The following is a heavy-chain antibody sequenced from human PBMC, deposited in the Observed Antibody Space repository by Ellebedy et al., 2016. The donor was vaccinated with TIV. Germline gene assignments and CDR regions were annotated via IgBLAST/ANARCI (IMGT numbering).Heavy chain of an antibody. V-gene: IGHV3-74*01. J-gene: IGHJ4*02. Sequence: PGGSLRLSCAASGFTFSSYWMHWVRQAPGKGLMWVSHVNSDGSKTTYADSVKGRFTISRDNAKDTLYLQMNSLRAEDTAVYYCARARWGGPTGTLLDYWGQGALVTVTS. CDR1: GFTFSSYW. CDR2: VNSDGSKT. D-gene: IGHD3-3*01. CDR3: ARARWGGPTGTLLDY.